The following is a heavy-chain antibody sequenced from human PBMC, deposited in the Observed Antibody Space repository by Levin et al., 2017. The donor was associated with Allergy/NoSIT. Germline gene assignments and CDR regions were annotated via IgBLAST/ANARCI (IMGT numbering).Heavy chain of an antibody. J-gene: IGHJ4*02. CDR2: INKDGST. Sequence: GGSLRLSCAASGFTVSSNYMAWVRQGPEKGLEWVSFINKDGSTSYADSVKGRFTISRDNSNNTLFLQMNNLRAEDTAMYYCARLFWGSADYWGQGTLVTVSS. CDR3: ARLFWGSADY. CDR1: GFTVSSNY. D-gene: IGHD3-16*01. V-gene: IGHV3-53*01.